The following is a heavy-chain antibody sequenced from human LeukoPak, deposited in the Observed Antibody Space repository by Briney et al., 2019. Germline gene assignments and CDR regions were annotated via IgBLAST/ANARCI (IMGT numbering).Heavy chain of an antibody. Sequence: SETLSLTCTVSGGSISSYYWSWIRQPPGKGLEWIGYIYYSGSTNYNPSLKSRVTISVDTSKNQFSLKLSSVTAADTAVYYCAREQTPQRYSYRNHDAFDIWGQGTMVTVSS. D-gene: IGHD5-18*01. CDR1: GGSISSYY. J-gene: IGHJ3*02. V-gene: IGHV4-59*01. CDR3: AREQTPQRYSYRNHDAFDI. CDR2: IYYSGST.